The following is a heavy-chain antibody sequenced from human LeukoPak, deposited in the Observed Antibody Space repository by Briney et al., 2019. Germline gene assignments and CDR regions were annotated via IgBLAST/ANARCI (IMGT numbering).Heavy chain of an antibody. CDR3: ARAVHIVLMVYAH. CDR2: INPNSGGT. D-gene: IGHD2-8*01. V-gene: IGHV1-2*02. J-gene: IGHJ4*02. Sequence: EASVKVSCKASGYTFTGYYMHWVRQAPGQGLEWMGWINPNSGGTNYAQKFQGRVTMTRDTSISTAYMELGRLRSDDTAVYYCARAVHIVLMVYAHWGQGTLVTVSS. CDR1: GYTFTGYY.